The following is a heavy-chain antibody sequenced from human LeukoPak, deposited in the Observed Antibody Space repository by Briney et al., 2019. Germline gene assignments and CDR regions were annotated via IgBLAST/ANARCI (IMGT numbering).Heavy chain of an antibody. Sequence: SETLSLTCTVSGYSISSGYYWGWIRQPPGKGLEWIGSIYHSGSTYYNPSLKSRVTISVDTSKNQFSLKLSSVTAADTAVYYCARSDIAGAFDYWGQGTLVTVSS. CDR2: IYHSGST. CDR3: ARSDIAGAFDY. V-gene: IGHV4-38-2*02. D-gene: IGHD1-26*01. CDR1: GYSISSGYY. J-gene: IGHJ4*02.